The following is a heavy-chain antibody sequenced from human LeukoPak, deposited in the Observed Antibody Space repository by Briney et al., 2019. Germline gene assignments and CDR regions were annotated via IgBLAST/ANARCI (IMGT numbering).Heavy chain of an antibody. CDR2: IYYSGST. J-gene: IGHJ6*03. Sequence: PSETLSLTCTVSGGSISSYYWSWIRQPPGKGLEWIGYIYYSGSTNYNPSLKSRVTVSVDTSKNQFSLKLSSVTAADTAVYYCANGATSHDYYYMDVWGKGTTVTVSS. D-gene: IGHD1-26*01. V-gene: IGHV4-59*01. CDR3: ANGATSHDYYYMDV. CDR1: GGSISSYY.